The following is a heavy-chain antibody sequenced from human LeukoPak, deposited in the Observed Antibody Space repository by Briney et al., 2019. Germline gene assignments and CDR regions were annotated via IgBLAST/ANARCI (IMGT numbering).Heavy chain of an antibody. CDR2: IWYDGSNK. D-gene: IGHD6-6*01. CDR3: ARRRGPYSSSLPDY. Sequence: GRSLRLSCAASGFTFSSYGMHWVRQAPGKGLEWVAVIWYDGSNKYYADSVKGRFTISRDNSKNTLYLQMNSLRAEDTAVYYCARRRGPYSSSLPDYWGQGTLVTVSS. CDR1: GFTFSSYG. J-gene: IGHJ4*02. V-gene: IGHV3-33*01.